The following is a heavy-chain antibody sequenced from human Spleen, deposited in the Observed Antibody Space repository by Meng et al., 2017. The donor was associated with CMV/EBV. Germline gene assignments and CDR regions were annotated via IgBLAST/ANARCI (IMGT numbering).Heavy chain of an antibody. Sequence: CKASGYTFTGYYMRWVRQAPGQGLEWMGWINPSSGNTDYEQKFQGRVTMTRDTSISTAYMGLSRLKSDDTAVYYCAALGAFWSGYQNYWGQGTLVTVSS. CDR3: AALGAFWSGYQNY. CDR2: INPSSGNT. J-gene: IGHJ4*02. CDR1: GYTFTGYY. V-gene: IGHV1-2*02. D-gene: IGHD3-3*01.